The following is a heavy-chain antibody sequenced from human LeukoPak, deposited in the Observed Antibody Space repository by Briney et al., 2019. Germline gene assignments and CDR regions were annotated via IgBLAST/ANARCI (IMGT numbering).Heavy chain of an antibody. CDR3: AREGLLRYFDF. D-gene: IGHD3-9*01. J-gene: IGHJ4*02. V-gene: IGHV4-39*07. CDR1: GGSISSSSYY. Sequence: SETLSLTCTVSGGSISSSSYYWGWIRQPPGKGLEWIGSIYYSGSTYHNPSLKSRVTISVDTSKNQFSLKLSSVTAADTAVYYCAREGLLRYFDFWGQGTLVTVSS. CDR2: IYYSGST.